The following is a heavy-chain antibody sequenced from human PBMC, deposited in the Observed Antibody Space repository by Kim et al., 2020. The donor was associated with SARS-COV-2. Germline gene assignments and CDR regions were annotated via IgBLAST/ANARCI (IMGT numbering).Heavy chain of an antibody. CDR3: ATGRHSPYYYGSGSYFDY. V-gene: IGHV1-24*01. D-gene: IGHD3-10*01. CDR1: GYTLTELS. Sequence: ASVKVSCKVSGYTLTELSMHWVRQAPGKGLEWMGGFDPEDGETIYAQKFQGRVTMTEDTSTDTAYMELSSLRSEDTAVYYCATGRHSPYYYGSGSYFDYWGQGTLVTVSS. CDR2: FDPEDGET. J-gene: IGHJ4*02.